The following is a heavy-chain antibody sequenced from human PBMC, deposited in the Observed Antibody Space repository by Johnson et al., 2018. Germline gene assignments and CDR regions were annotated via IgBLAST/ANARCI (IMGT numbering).Heavy chain of an antibody. J-gene: IGHJ5*02. CDR3: TRGSPAAWEVAHT. D-gene: IGHD1-26*01. V-gene: IGHV4-39*07. CDR1: GDSMSSSPVF. Sequence: QVQLQESGPRLLRXSETXSLXCSVPGDSMSSSPVFWGWIRQPPGKGLEWVGNLKNGGTSYHSPSLQGRLTISADTSKNQFHLSLKSVTAADTAVYFCTRGSPAAWEVAHTWGQGILVTVSS. CDR2: LKNGGTS.